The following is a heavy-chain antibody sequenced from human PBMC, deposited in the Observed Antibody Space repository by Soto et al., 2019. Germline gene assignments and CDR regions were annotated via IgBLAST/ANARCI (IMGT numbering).Heavy chain of an antibody. Sequence: XGSLRLSCAGSGFTVSGYAMSGVRRAPGKGLEWVSSIGNYVGDISYADSVKGRFTVSRDNSKNTLYLQMDSLRAEDTAIYYCAKKYLGDYPFDIWGQRTLVTVSS. J-gene: IGHJ4*02. CDR2: IGNYVGDI. V-gene: IGHV3-23*01. D-gene: IGHD3-9*01. CDR3: AKKYLGDYPFDI. CDR1: GFTVSGYA.